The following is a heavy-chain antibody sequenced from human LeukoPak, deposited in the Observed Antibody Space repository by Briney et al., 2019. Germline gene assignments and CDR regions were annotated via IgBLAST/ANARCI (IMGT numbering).Heavy chain of an antibody. CDR3: ARDRRSRSDGIYSLHYFDS. V-gene: IGHV4-59*12. CDR1: GGSISNYY. J-gene: IGHJ4*02. D-gene: IGHD2-15*01. CDR2: IHYSEAT. Sequence: PSETLSLTCTVSGGSISNYYWSWIRRSPGQGLEWIGYIHYSEATNYNPSFKGRITISLDTPKNQFSLRLNSVTAADTAVYYCARDRRSRSDGIYSLHYFDSWGQGTLVTVSS.